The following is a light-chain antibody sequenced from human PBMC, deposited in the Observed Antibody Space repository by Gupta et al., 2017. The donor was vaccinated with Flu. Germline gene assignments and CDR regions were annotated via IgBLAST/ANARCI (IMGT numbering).Light chain of an antibody. J-gene: IGLJ3*02. CDR1: KLGDKY. CDR2: QDS. V-gene: IGLV3-1*01. Sequence: SYELTQPPSVSVSPGQTASITCSGDKLGDKYACWYQQKPGQSPVLVIYQDSKRPSGIPERFSGSNSGNTATLTISGTQAMDEDDYYCQAWDSSFWVFGGGTKLTVL. CDR3: QAWDSSFWV.